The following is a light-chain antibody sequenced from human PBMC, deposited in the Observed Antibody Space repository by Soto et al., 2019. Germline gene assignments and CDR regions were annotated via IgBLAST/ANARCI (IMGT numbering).Light chain of an antibody. V-gene: IGKV3-20*01. Sequence: IVLTQSPATLSLSPGERATLSCRASQSVSSYLAWYQQKPGQPPRLLIYGTSSRATGIPDRFSGSGSGTDFTLTISGLEPEDFAVYYCQQYSSSPLTFGGGTKVDI. CDR1: QSVSSY. CDR2: GTS. J-gene: IGKJ4*01. CDR3: QQYSSSPLT.